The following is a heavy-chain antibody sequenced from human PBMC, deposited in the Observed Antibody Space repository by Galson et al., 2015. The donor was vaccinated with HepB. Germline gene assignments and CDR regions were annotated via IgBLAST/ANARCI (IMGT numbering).Heavy chain of an antibody. Sequence: SLRLSCAASGFTFSDYGMSWVRQAPGKGLEWVSLISNSGGSASYAGSVKGRFTIPRDNSKNTLYLQMSSLRAEDTAVYYCAKILWSARCFHHWGQGTLVTVSS. CDR2: ISNSGGSA. CDR3: AKILWSARCFHH. J-gene: IGHJ1*01. CDR1: GFTFSDYG. V-gene: IGHV3-23*01. D-gene: IGHD3-3*01.